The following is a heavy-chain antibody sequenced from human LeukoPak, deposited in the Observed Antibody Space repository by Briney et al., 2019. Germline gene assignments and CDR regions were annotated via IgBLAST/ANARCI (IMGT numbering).Heavy chain of an antibody. CDR2: IHYSGST. J-gene: IGHJ3*02. Sequence: PSETLPLTCSVSGVSISSFYWSWIRQSPGKGLEWIGFIHYSGSTNYNPSLKSRVTISADTSKNQFSLKLTSVTAADTAVYYCARGYYDTSGSSNTFDIWGQGTMVTVSS. V-gene: IGHV4-59*01. CDR3: ARGYYDTSGSSNTFDI. D-gene: IGHD3-22*01. CDR1: GVSISSFY.